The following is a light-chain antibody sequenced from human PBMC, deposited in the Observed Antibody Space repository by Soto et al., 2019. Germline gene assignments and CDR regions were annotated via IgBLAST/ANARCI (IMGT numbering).Light chain of an antibody. CDR2: EVS. V-gene: IGLV2-14*01. CDR3: SSFTGSSTLV. J-gene: IGLJ1*01. Sequence: QSALTQPASVSGSPGQSITNSCTGTSSDIGLYNYVSWYQQHPGKAPKLIIFEVSNRPSGVSNRFSGSKSGNTASLTISGLQAEDEADYYCSSFTGSSTLVFGSGTKVTVL. CDR1: SSDIGLYNY.